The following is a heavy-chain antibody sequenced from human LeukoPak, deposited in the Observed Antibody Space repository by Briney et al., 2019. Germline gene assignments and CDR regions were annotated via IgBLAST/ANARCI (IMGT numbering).Heavy chain of an antibody. D-gene: IGHD1/OR15-1a*01. Sequence: PGGSLRLSCAASGFMFSSYAIHWVRQAPGKGLEWVAVISYDGGNEYNADSVKGRFTISRDNSKNTLYLQMNSLRAEDTAVYYCARDSSDANIDYWGQGTLVTVSS. CDR1: GFMFSSYA. J-gene: IGHJ4*02. CDR2: ISYDGGNE. V-gene: IGHV3-30-3*01. CDR3: ARDSSDANIDY.